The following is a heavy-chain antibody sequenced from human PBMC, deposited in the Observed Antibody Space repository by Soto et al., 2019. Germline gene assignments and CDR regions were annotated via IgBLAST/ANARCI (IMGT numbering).Heavy chain of an antibody. V-gene: IGHV2-5*02. CDR1: GFSLSTSGVS. Sequence: QITLKESGPTLVKPTQTLTLTCTFSGFSLSTSGVSVGWIRQPPGKALEWLALIYWDDDKLYSPSLRTRLTITTDTSKNQVLLTMTNMDPVDTDTYYCEHRRANWDYGLDVWGQGTTVTVSS. J-gene: IGHJ6*02. CDR3: EHRRANWDYGLDV. D-gene: IGHD3-16*01. CDR2: IYWDDDK.